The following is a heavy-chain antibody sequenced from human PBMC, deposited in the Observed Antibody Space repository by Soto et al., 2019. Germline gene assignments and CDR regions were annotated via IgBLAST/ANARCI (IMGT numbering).Heavy chain of an antibody. Sequence: GGSLRLSCAASGFTFSSCAMSWVRQAPGKGLEWVSAISGSGGSTYYADSVKGRFTISRDNSKNTLYLQMNSLRAEDTAVYYCAKGYNYGGTRYYFDYWGQGTLVTVS. CDR1: GFTFSSCA. V-gene: IGHV3-23*01. CDR2: ISGSGGST. J-gene: IGHJ4*02. CDR3: AKGYNYGGTRYYFDY. D-gene: IGHD1-1*01.